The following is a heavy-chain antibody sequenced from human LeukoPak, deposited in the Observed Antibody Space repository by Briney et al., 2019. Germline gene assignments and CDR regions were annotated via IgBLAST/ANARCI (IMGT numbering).Heavy chain of an antibody. J-gene: IGHJ4*02. CDR2: INTNTGNP. CDR3: ARVLPPGDIVLMDNRFDY. CDR1: GYTFTSYY. V-gene: IGHV7-4-1*02. D-gene: IGHD2-8*01. Sequence: AASVKVSCKASGYTFTSYYMRWVRQAPGQGLEWMGWINTNTGNPTYAQGFTGRFVFSLDTSVSTAYLQISSLKAEDTAVYYCARVLPPGDIVLMDNRFDYWGQGTLVTVSS.